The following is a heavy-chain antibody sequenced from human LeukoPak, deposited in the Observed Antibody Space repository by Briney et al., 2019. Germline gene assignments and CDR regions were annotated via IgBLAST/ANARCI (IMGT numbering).Heavy chain of an antibody. CDR1: GDSISSSSYY. Sequence: PSETLPLTCTVSGDSISSSSYYRGWIRQPPGKGLDWIGSIYYSGSTYYNPSLKSRVTISVDTSKNHFSLKLSSVTAADTAVYYCARLRDRIGSGSPQYRFDYWGQGTLVTVSS. D-gene: IGHD3-10*01. CDR2: IYYSGST. V-gene: IGHV4-39*07. J-gene: IGHJ4*02. CDR3: ARLRDRIGSGSPQYRFDY.